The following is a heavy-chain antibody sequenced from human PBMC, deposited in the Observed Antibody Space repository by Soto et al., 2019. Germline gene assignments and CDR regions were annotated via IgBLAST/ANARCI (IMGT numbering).Heavy chain of an antibody. Sequence: SETLSLTCSVSSGSLNNFYWNWIRQTAGKGLEWIGRIHASGNTNYNPSLKSRATLSVDTSKNQFSLKVRSVTAADTAVYYCARSSHKESWFDPWGQGTLVTVSS. CDR2: IHASGNT. J-gene: IGHJ5*02. V-gene: IGHV4-4*07. D-gene: IGHD6-19*01. CDR3: ARSSHKESWFDP. CDR1: SGSLNNFY.